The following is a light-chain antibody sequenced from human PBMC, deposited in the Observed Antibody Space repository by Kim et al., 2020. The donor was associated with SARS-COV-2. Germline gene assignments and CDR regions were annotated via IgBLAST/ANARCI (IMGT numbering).Light chain of an antibody. CDR1: LGICRS. J-gene: IGKJ4*01. CDR3: QQYYSYTPLT. Sequence: PTGDRVSITRRARLGICRSLCPYNHKPEKDPKLLLSAAPTLQSVVPPRFTGSGSVTDFTLTTSCLQSQDFATYYCQQYYSYTPLTFGGGTKVDIK. CDR2: AAP. V-gene: IGKV1-8*01.